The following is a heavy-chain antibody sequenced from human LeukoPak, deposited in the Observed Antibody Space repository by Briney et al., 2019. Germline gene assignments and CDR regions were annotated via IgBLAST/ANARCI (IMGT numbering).Heavy chain of an antibody. CDR3: AKDIMIVVPNDAFDI. V-gene: IGHV1-2*02. Sequence: ASVKVSCKASGYTFTGYYMHWVRQSPGQGLEWMSWINPYSGRTNYAQKFQSRVTMTRDPSISTAYMELSRLRSDDTAVYYCAKDIMIVVPNDAFDIWGQGTMVTVSS. CDR1: GYTFTGYY. CDR2: INPYSGRT. J-gene: IGHJ3*02. D-gene: IGHD3-22*01.